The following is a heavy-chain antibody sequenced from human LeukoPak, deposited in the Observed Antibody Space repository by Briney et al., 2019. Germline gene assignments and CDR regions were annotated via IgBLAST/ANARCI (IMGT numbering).Heavy chain of an antibody. CDR2: IIPIFGTA. CDR3: ARGRWYYYGSGSYTPVKNYYYGMDV. V-gene: IGHV1-69*06. D-gene: IGHD3-10*01. CDR1: GGTFSSYA. J-gene: IGHJ6*04. Sequence: SVKVSCKASGGTFSSYAISWARQAPGQGLEWMGGIIPIFGTANYAQKFQGRVTITADKSTSTAYMELSSLRSEDTAVYYCARGRWYYYGSGSYTPVKNYYYGMDVWGKGTTVTVSS.